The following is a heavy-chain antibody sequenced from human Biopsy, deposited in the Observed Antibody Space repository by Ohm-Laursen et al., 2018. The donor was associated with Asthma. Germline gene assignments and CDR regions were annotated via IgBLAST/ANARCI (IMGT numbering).Heavy chain of an antibody. CDR2: MNPNSGNT. J-gene: IGHJ4*02. Sequence: GASVKVSCKASRYTFTSYDINWVRQATGQGLEWMGWMNPNSGNTGYPQNFQGRVTMTRDTSISTAYMELSSLRSEDTAVYYCTRWSSRVRDTPNDYWGQGTLVTVSS. CDR1: RYTFTSYD. V-gene: IGHV1-8*01. CDR3: TRWSSRVRDTPNDY. D-gene: IGHD3-10*01.